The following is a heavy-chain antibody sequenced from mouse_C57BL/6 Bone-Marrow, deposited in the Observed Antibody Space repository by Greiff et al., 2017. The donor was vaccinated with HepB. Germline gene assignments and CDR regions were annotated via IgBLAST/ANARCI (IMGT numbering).Heavy chain of an antibody. D-gene: IGHD3-1*01. CDR2: ISNLAYSI. V-gene: IGHV5-15*01. J-gene: IGHJ1*03. Sequence: EVMLVESGGGLVQPGGSLKLSCAASGFTFSDYGMAWVRQAPRKGPEWVAFISNLAYSIYYADTVTGRFTISRENAKNTLYLEMSSLRSEDTAMYYCARRGGLHWYFDVWGTGTTVTVSS. CDR1: GFTFSDYG. CDR3: ARRGGLHWYFDV.